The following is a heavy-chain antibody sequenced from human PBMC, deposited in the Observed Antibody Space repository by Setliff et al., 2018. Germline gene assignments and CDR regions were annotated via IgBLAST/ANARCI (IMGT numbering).Heavy chain of an antibody. CDR1: GGSFTTYY. CDR2: IYYSGST. D-gene: IGHD2-8*01. CDR3: AREGFYCTNGVCYRPLDY. Sequence: PSETLSLTCTVSGGSFTTYYWSWIRQSPGKGLEWIGYIYYSGSTNYNPSLKSRVSISVDTSKNQFSLRLTSVTAADTAVYYCAREGFYCTNGVCYRPLDYWGQGTLVTVSS. V-gene: IGHV4-59*01. J-gene: IGHJ4*02.